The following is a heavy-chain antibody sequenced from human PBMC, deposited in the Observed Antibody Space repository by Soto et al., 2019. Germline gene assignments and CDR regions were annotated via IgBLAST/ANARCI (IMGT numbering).Heavy chain of an antibody. CDR2: IYWDDDE. J-gene: IGHJ4*02. CDR1: GFSRTTRGVG. D-gene: IGHD5-18*01. V-gene: IGHV2-5*02. CDR3: AHRPRGYSYHFDY. Sequence: QITLKESGPTLVKPTQTLTLTCTFSGFSRTTRGVGVGWIRQPPGKALEWLALIYWDDDEGYSPSLKSRITITQYTSKNQVVLTMTNIDPVDTATYYCAHRPRGYSYHFDYWGQGTLVTVSS.